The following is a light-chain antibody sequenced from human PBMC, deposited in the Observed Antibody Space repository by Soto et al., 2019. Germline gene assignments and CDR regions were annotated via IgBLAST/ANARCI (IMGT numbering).Light chain of an antibody. CDR3: QQYNNWPLT. Sequence: EIVMTQSPATLSVSPGERATLSCRASQSVTSNLAWYQQKAGQAPRLLIYGASTRATGIPARFSGGGSGTEFTLTIRSLQSEDFAVYYCQQYNNWPLTFGGGTKVEIK. V-gene: IGKV3-15*01. CDR1: QSVTSN. J-gene: IGKJ4*01. CDR2: GAS.